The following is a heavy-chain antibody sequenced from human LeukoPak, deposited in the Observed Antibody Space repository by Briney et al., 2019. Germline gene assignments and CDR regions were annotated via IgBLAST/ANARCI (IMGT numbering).Heavy chain of an antibody. CDR1: GYTFTGYY. Sequence: ASVTVSCKASGYTFTGYYMHWVRQAPGQGLEWMGWINPNSGGTNYAQKFQGGVTMTRDTSISTAYMELSRLRSDDTAVYYCAREFGGYSYGYRRHWFDHWGQGTLVTVSS. CDR2: INPNSGGT. CDR3: AREFGGYSYGYRRHWFDH. J-gene: IGHJ5*02. V-gene: IGHV1-2*02. D-gene: IGHD5-18*01.